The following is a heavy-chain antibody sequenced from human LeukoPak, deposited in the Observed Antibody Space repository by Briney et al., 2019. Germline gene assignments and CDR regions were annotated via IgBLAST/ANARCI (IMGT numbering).Heavy chain of an antibody. Sequence: GASVRVSCKASGYTFTSYGISWVRQAPGQGLEWMGWISAYNGNTNYAQKLQGRVTMTTDTSTSTAYVELRSLRSDDTAVYYCARIRIEMATICPFDYWGQGTLVTVSS. J-gene: IGHJ4*02. CDR1: GYTFTSYG. V-gene: IGHV1-18*01. CDR2: ISAYNGNT. D-gene: IGHD5-24*01. CDR3: ARIRIEMATICPFDY.